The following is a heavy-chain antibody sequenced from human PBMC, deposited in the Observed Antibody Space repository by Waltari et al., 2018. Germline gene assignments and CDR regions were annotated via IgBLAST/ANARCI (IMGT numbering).Heavy chain of an antibody. Sequence: QVQLQESGPGLVKPSETLSLTCAVSGYSISSGYYWGWIRQPPGKGLEWIGSIYHSGSTYYNPSLKSRVTISVDTSKNQFSLKLSSVTAADTAVYYCARGPADYVWNWGQGTLVTVSS. CDR1: GYSISSGYY. J-gene: IGHJ4*02. CDR3: ARGPADYVWN. CDR2: IYHSGST. V-gene: IGHV4-38-2*01. D-gene: IGHD3-16*01.